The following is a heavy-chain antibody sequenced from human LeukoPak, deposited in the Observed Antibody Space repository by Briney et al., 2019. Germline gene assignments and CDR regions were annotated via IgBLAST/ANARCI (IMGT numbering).Heavy chain of an antibody. J-gene: IGHJ4*02. Sequence: PSETLSLTCTVSGGSISSYYWSWIRQPPGKGLEWIGYINYSGSTNYNPSLKSRVTILVDTSKNQFSLKLSSVTAADTAVYYCARVGRKIDYWGQGTLVTVSS. D-gene: IGHD1-26*01. V-gene: IGHV4-59*01. CDR2: INYSGST. CDR1: GGSISSYY. CDR3: ARVGRKIDY.